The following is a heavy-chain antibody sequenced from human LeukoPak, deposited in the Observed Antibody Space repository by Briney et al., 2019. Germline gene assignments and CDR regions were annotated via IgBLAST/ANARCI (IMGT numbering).Heavy chain of an antibody. J-gene: IGHJ4*02. V-gene: IGHV3-23*01. CDR3: AKDQSYSGWYDYFDY. D-gene: IGHD6-19*01. CDR1: GFTFSSYA. CDR2: ISRSGDNT. Sequence: GGSLRLSCVASGFTFSSYAMSWVRQAPGKGLEWVSAISRSGDNTYYTDSVKGRFTFSRDNSKNTLYLRMNSLRAEDTAVYYCAKDQSYSGWYDYFDYWGQGTLVTVSS.